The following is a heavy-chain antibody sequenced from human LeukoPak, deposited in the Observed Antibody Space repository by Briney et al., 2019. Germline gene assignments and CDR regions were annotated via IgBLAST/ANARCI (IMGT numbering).Heavy chain of an antibody. CDR1: GFTFSSYW. D-gene: IGHD3-22*01. CDR2: INSDGSST. CDR3: ASVPYYYDSSGYSYMDV. Sequence: GGSLRLSCAASGFTFSSYWMHWVRQAPGKGLVWVSRINSDGSSTSYADSVKGRFTISRDSAKNTLYLQMNSLRAEDTAVYYCASVPYYYDSSGYSYMDVWGKGTTVTISS. V-gene: IGHV3-74*01. J-gene: IGHJ6*03.